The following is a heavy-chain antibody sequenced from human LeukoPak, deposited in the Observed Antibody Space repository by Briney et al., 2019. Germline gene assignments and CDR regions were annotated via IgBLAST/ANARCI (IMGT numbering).Heavy chain of an antibody. J-gene: IGHJ4*02. V-gene: IGHV3-23*01. D-gene: IGHD3-22*01. CDR3: VRDRPNYYDSSGHYYRRNGDY. Sequence: PGGSLRLSCAASGFTFSSYSMNWVRQAPGKGLEWVSSITSRDGTTYYTDSVKGRFTISRDNSENTLYLQMNSLRAEDTAIYYCVRDRPNYYDSSGHYYRRNGDYWGQGTLVTASS. CDR1: GFTFSSYS. CDR2: ITSRDGTT.